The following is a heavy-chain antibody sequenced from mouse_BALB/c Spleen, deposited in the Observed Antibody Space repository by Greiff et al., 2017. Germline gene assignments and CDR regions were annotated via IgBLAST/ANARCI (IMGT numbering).Heavy chain of an antibody. CDR3: ARARDYAMDY. Sequence: EVQVVESGGGLVKPGGSLKLSCAASGFTFSDYYMYWVRQTPEKRLEWVATISDGGSYTYYPDSVKGRFTISRDNAKNILYLQMSSLKSEDTAMYYCARARDYAMDYWGQGTSVTVSS. J-gene: IGHJ4*01. CDR2: ISDGGSYT. V-gene: IGHV5-4*02. CDR1: GFTFSDYY.